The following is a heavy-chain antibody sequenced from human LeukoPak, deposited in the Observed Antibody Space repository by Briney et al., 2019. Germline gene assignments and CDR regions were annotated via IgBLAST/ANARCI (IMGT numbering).Heavy chain of an antibody. Sequence: ASVKVSCKASGYTFTSYGISWVRQAPGQGLERMGWISAYNGNTNYAQKLQGRVTMTTDTSTSTAYMELRSLRSDDTAVYYCARPATTYYDILTGYYLDYWGQGTLVTVSS. J-gene: IGHJ4*02. CDR1: GYTFTSYG. CDR2: ISAYNGNT. V-gene: IGHV1-18*01. CDR3: ARPATTYYDILTGYYLDY. D-gene: IGHD3-9*01.